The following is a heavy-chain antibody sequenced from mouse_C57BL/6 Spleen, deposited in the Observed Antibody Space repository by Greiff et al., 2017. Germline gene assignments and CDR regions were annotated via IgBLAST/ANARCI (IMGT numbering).Heavy chain of an antibody. V-gene: IGHV2-6-1*01. J-gene: IGHJ4*01. CDR1: GFSLTSYG. Sequence: VQVVESGPGLVAPSQSLSITCTVSGFSLTSYGVHWVRQPPGKGLEWLVVIWSDGSTTYNSALKSRLSISKDNSKSQVFLKMNSLHTDDTAMYDCDRHEWSPGYAMDDWGQGTSVTVSS. D-gene: IGHD1-1*02. CDR3: DRHEWSPGYAMDD. CDR2: IWSDGST.